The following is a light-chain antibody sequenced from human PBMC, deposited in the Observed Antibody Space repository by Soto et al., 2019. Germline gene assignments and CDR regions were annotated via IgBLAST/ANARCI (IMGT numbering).Light chain of an antibody. CDR3: QQYNNWPQWT. CDR1: QSVSSN. Sequence: EIVMTQSPATLSVSPGERATLSCRASQSVSSNLAWYQQRLGQTPRLLISGASTRATGIPARFSGSVSGTEFTLTISSLQSEDFAVYYCQQYNNWPQWTFGQGTKV. V-gene: IGKV3-15*01. CDR2: GAS. J-gene: IGKJ1*01.